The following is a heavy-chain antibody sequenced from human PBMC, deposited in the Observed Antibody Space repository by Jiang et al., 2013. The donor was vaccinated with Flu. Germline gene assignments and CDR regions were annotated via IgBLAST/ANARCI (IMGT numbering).Heavy chain of an antibody. J-gene: IGHJ4*02. Sequence: GGSLRLSCAVSGFTFSIYAMSWVRQAPGKGLEWVSAISGNGDNTYYADSVKGRFTISRDNSKNTLYLQMNSLRTEDTAVYYCAKVGEAVADYYFDYWGQGTLVTVSS. CDR1: GFTFSIYA. CDR3: AKVGEAVADYYFDY. D-gene: IGHD6-19*01. V-gene: IGHV3-23*01. CDR2: ISGNGDNT.